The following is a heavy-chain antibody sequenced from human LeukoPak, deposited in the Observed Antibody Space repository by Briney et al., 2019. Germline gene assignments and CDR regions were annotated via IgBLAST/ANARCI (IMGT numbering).Heavy chain of an antibody. CDR3: ARYPTYYYDSSGYKEGSYFDY. CDR2: INWNGGST. Sequence: GGSLRLSCAASGFTFDDYGMSWVRQAPGKGLEWVSGINWNGGSTGYADSVKGRFTISRDNAKNSLYLQMNSLRAEDTALYYCARYPTYYYDSSGYKEGSYFDYWGQGTVVTVSS. D-gene: IGHD3-22*01. J-gene: IGHJ4*02. V-gene: IGHV3-20*04. CDR1: GFTFDDYG.